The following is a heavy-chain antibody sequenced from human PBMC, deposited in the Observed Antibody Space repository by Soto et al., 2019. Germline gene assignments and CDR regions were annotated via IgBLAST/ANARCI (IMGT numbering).Heavy chain of an antibody. Sequence: VQLVESGGGLIQPGGSLRLSCAASGLTVSSNYITWVRQAPGKGLEWVSVIYSDAVTYYSDSVKGRFTISRDNSKNTIYIQMNSLRAEDTAVYYCARKRVVYSSSWFGGGFDPWGQGTLVTVSS. CDR3: ARKRVVYSSSWFGGGFDP. J-gene: IGHJ5*02. CDR2: IYSDAVT. CDR1: GLTVSSNY. V-gene: IGHV3-53*01. D-gene: IGHD6-13*01.